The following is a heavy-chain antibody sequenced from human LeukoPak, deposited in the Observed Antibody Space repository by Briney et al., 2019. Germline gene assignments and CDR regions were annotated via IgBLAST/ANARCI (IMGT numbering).Heavy chain of an antibody. CDR1: GYTFTAYH. V-gene: IGHV1-2*02. Sequence: ASVKVSCKASGYTFTAYHMHWVRQAPGQGPEWMGWINPNSGVTNYAQKFQGRVIMTSDTSISTAYMEFSRLRSDDTAVYYCARDLGVTVRPFSLFYWGQGTLVTVSS. CDR3: ARDLGVTVRPFSLFY. D-gene: IGHD6-6*01. J-gene: IGHJ4*02. CDR2: INPNSGVT.